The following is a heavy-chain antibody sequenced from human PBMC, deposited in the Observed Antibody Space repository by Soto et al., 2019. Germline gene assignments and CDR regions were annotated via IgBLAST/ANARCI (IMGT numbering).Heavy chain of an antibody. J-gene: IGHJ6*03. V-gene: IGHV1-3*01. Sequence: GASMKVSCKASGYTFTSYAIHLVRQAPRQKLEWMGWINAGNGNTKYSQKFQGRVTITRDTSASTAYMELSSLRSEDTAVYYCAREAKDTAQYDEYHYYMDVWGKGTTVTVSS. CDR3: AREAKDTAQYDEYHYYMDV. CDR2: INAGNGNT. D-gene: IGHD5-18*01. CDR1: GYTFTSYA.